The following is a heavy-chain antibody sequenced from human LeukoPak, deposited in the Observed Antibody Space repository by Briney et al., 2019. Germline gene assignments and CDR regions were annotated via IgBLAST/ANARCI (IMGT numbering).Heavy chain of an antibody. Sequence: GGSLRLSCAASGFTFSSYWMHWVRQAPGKGLVWVSRINSDGSSTSYADSVKGRFTISRDNAKNTLYPQMNSLRAEDTAVYYCARGYDFWSGYYYYYYYGMDVWGQGTTVTVSS. CDR1: GFTFSSYW. V-gene: IGHV3-74*01. CDR2: INSDGSST. J-gene: IGHJ6*02. D-gene: IGHD3-3*01. CDR3: ARGYDFWSGYYYYYYYGMDV.